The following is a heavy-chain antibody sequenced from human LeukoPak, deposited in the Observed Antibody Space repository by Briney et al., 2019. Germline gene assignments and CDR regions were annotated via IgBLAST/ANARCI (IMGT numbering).Heavy chain of an antibody. CDR3: ARGANVYDYVWGSYRYAPYYFDY. D-gene: IGHD3-16*02. J-gene: IGHJ4*02. Sequence: QTGGSLRLSCAASGFTFSGYWMSWVRQAPGKGLEWVANIKQDGSEKYYVDSVKGRFTISRDNAKNSLYLQMNSLRAEDTAVYYCARGANVYDYVWGSYRYAPYYFDYWGQGTLVTVSS. CDR2: IKQDGSEK. V-gene: IGHV3-7*01. CDR1: GFTFSGYW.